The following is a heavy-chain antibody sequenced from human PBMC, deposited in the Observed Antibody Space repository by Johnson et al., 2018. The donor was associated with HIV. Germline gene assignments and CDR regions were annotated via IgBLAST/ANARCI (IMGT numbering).Heavy chain of an antibody. CDR1: AFTFSRHA. V-gene: IGHV3-30*02. J-gene: IGHJ3*02. CDR2: IRYDGSNK. Sequence: VESGGGVVQPERSLRLSCSASAFTFSRHAMHWVRQAPGKGPEWVAFIRYDGSNKYYADSVKGRFTISRDNSKNTLYLQMNSLRAEDTAVYYCARARTVTVAFDIWGQGTTVTVSS. CDR3: ARARTVTVAFDI. D-gene: IGHD4-17*01.